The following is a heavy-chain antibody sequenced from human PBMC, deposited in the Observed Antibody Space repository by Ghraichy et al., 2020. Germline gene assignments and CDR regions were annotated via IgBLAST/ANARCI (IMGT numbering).Heavy chain of an antibody. CDR1: GFTFSSYS. CDR2: ISSSSSYI. Sequence: GESLNISCAASGFTFSSYSMNWVRQAPGKGLEWVSSISSSSSYIYYADSVKGRFTISRDNAKNSLYLQMNSLRAEDTAVYYCARGSRGSNSSPIDYWGQGTLVTVSS. D-gene: IGHD6-13*01. J-gene: IGHJ4*02. V-gene: IGHV3-21*01. CDR3: ARGSRGSNSSPIDY.